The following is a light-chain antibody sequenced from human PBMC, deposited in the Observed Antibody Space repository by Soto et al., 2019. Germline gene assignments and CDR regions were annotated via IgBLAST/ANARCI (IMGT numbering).Light chain of an antibody. V-gene: IGKV3-20*01. CDR3: QQFGSSIPHT. CDR1: QVIGSRY. CDR2: GAS. J-gene: IGKJ2*01. Sequence: EIVMTQSPGTLSLSPGERATISCRASQVIGSRYLAWYHQKSGQAPRLLIYGASSRATSIPDRFSGSGSGTDFTLTVSRLEPEDFGVYYCQQFGSSIPHTFGQGTKLEIQ.